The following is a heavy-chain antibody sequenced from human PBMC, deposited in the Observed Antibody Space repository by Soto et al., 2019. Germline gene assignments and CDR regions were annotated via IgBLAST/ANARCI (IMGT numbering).Heavy chain of an antibody. J-gene: IGHJ4*02. CDR3: ARAKPEDIVARYYFDY. Sequence: QVQLQESGPGLVKPSQTLSLTCTVSGGSISSGGYYWSWIRQHPGKGLEWIGYIYYSGSTYYNPSLKSRVTISVDTSKNQFSLKLSSVTAADTAVYYCARAKPEDIVARYYFDYWGQGTLVTVSS. CDR2: IYYSGST. CDR1: GGSISSGGYY. V-gene: IGHV4-31*03. D-gene: IGHD2-15*01.